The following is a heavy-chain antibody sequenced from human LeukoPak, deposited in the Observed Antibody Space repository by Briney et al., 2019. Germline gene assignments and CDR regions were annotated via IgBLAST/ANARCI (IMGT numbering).Heavy chain of an antibody. CDR3: TTDRGYCSGGSCYNNYYYYGMDV. D-gene: IGHD2-15*01. J-gene: IGHJ6*02. Sequence: KPGGSLRLSCAASGFIFSYAWMSWVRQAPGKGLEWGGRIKSKTDGGTTDYAEHVKGRFTISRDDSKNTLCLQMNSLKTEDTAIYYCTTDRGYCSGGSCYNNYYYYGMDVWGQGTTVTVSS. V-gene: IGHV3-15*01. CDR2: IKSKTDGGTT. CDR1: GFIFSYAW.